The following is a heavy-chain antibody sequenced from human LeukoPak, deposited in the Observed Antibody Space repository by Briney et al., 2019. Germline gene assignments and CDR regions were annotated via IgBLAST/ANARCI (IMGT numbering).Heavy chain of an antibody. V-gene: IGHV2-5*02. CDR2: IYWDDDK. CDR1: GFSLSTSGVG. CDR3: VHGDCSGGSCYFAFDI. Sequence: SGPTLVKPTQTLTLTCTFSGFSLSTSGVGVGWIRQPPGKALEWLALIYWDDDKRYSPSLKSRLTITKDTSKNQMVLTMTNMDPVDTATYYCVHGDCSGGSCYFAFDIWGQGTMVTVSS. D-gene: IGHD2-15*01. J-gene: IGHJ3*02.